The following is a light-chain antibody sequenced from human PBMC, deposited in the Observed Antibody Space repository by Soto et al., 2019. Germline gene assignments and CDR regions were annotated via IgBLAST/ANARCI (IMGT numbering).Light chain of an antibody. CDR1: QSVSSN. CDR2: GAS. V-gene: IGKV3-15*01. CDR3: QQYYDWPIT. J-gene: IGKJ5*01. Sequence: IVMTQSPATLSVSPGGIASLSCMASQSVSSNLAWYQQKPGQAPRLLIYGASTRATGIPARFSGSGSGTEFTLTISSLQSQDFAVYYCQQYYDWPITFGQGTRLEIK.